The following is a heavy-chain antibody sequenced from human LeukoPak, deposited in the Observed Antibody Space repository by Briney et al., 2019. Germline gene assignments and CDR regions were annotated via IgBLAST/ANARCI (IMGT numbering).Heavy chain of an antibody. V-gene: IGHV3-7*01. D-gene: IGHD5-18*01. CDR2: IKKDGSEK. CDR3: ARHLSGVTGYTYGRGIDY. CDR1: GFTFSSYW. Sequence: PGGSLRLSCAASGFTFSSYWMSWVRQAPGKGLEWVAHIKKDGSEKYYVDSVKGRFTISRDNAKKSLYLQMNSLRAEDTAVYYCARHLSGVTGYTYGRGIDYWGQGTLVTVSS. J-gene: IGHJ4*02.